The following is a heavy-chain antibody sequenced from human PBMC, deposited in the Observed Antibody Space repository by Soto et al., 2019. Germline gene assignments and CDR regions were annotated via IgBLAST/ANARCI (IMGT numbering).Heavy chain of an antibody. J-gene: IGHJ3*02. V-gene: IGHV3-23*01. Sequence: PGGSLRLSCVASGFPFSSYAMSWVRQTPGKGLGWVSGISGSGGRTYYADSVKGRFTISRDNSNNTLPLQMHILRVEDTAVYFCAKGGYYSLFDIWGQGTVVTVSS. CDR3: AKGGYYSLFDI. CDR2: ISGSGGRT. D-gene: IGHD3-16*01. CDR1: GFPFSSYA.